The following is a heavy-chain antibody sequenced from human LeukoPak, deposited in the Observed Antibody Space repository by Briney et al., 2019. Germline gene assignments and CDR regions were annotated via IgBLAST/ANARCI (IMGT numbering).Heavy chain of an antibody. J-gene: IGHJ4*02. CDR3: AKDSRVTMVRGVPFDY. CDR2: ISGSGGST. CDR1: GFTFSSYA. Sequence: GGSLRLSCAASGFTFSSYAMSWVRQAPGKGLEGVSAISGSGGSTYYADSVKGRFTISRDNSKNTLYLQMNSLRAEDTAVYYCAKDSRVTMVRGVPFDYWGQGTLVTVSS. V-gene: IGHV3-23*01. D-gene: IGHD3-10*01.